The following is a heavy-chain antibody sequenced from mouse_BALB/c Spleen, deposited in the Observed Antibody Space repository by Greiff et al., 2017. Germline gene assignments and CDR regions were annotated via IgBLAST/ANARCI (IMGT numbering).Heavy chain of an antibody. CDR2: IDPENGNT. Sequence: VQLKQSGAELVRPGALVKLSCKASGFNIKDYYMHWVKQRPEQGLEWIGWIDPENGNTIYDPKFQGKASITADTSSNTAYLQLSSLTSEDTAVYYCAKGGYSTLDYWGQGTTLTVSS. D-gene: IGHD2-3*01. CDR1: GFNIKDYY. J-gene: IGHJ2*01. CDR3: AKGGYSTLDY. V-gene: IGHV14-1*02.